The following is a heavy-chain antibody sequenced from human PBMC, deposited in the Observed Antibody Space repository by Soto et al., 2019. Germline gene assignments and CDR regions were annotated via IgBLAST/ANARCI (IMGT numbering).Heavy chain of an antibody. D-gene: IGHD1-1*01. CDR1: GGSFSGYY. Sequence: QVQLQQWGAGLLKPSETLSLTCAVYGGSFSGYYWSWIRQPPGKGLEWIGEINHSRSTNYNPSLKSRVTISVDTSKNQFSLKLSSVTAADTAVYYCARGWVGTGSHYFRYWGQGTLVTVSS. CDR3: ARGWVGTGSHYFRY. CDR2: INHSRST. V-gene: IGHV4-34*01. J-gene: IGHJ4*02.